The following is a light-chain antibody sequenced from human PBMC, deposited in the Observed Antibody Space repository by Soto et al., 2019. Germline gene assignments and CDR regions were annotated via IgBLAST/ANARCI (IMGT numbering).Light chain of an antibody. J-gene: IGKJ5*01. V-gene: IGKV3-11*01. Sequence: IVCAQSPCTMALYPGERATLSCRASQSVSNNYLAWYQQKPGQAPRLLIYGASNRPTDIPARFSGSGSGTDCTLTISSLEPEDFAVYYCQQRSNWPLTCGQGTRLEIK. CDR1: QSVSNNY. CDR2: GAS. CDR3: QQRSNWPLT.